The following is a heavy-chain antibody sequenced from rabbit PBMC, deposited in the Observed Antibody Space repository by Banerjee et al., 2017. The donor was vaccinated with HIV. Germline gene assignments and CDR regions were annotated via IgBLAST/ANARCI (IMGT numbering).Heavy chain of an antibody. D-gene: IGHD4-1*01. CDR2: INTSSGNT. Sequence: QSLEESGGDLVKPGASLTLTCKTSGFTLINYWICWVRQAPGKGLEWIGCINTSSGNTVYATWAKGRFTISKTSWTTVTLQMTSLTSADTATYFCARDLAGVIGWNFGLWGQGTLVTVS. J-gene: IGHJ4*01. V-gene: IGHV1S40*01. CDR1: GFTLINYW. CDR3: ARDLAGVIGWNFGL.